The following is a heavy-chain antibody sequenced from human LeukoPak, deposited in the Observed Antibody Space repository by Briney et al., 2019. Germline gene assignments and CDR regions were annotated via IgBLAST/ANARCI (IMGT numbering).Heavy chain of an antibody. Sequence: GGSLRLSCAASGFTFSTYAMSWVRQAPGKGLEWVSTISGSGGSTYYADSVKGRFTISRDNSKNTLYLQMNSLRAEVTAIYYCAKVQDYDILTGYYIAGGYFDYWGQGTLVTVSS. D-gene: IGHD3-9*01. CDR2: ISGSGGST. V-gene: IGHV3-23*01. J-gene: IGHJ4*02. CDR1: GFTFSTYA. CDR3: AKVQDYDILTGYYIAGGYFDY.